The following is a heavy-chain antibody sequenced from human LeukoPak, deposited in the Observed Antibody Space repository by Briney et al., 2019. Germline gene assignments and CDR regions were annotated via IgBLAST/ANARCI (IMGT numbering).Heavy chain of an antibody. D-gene: IGHD4-17*01. V-gene: IGHV3-30*03. J-gene: IGHJ4*02. CDR3: ARDLGDGDYVFDY. CDR2: ISHDDSNK. Sequence: GRSLRLSCVASGFTFSSYGMHWVRQAPGKGLEWVAVISHDDSNKYYADSVKGRFSISRDNSKNTLYLQMNSLRAEDTAVYYCARDLGDGDYVFDYWGQGTLVTVSS. CDR1: GFTFSSYG.